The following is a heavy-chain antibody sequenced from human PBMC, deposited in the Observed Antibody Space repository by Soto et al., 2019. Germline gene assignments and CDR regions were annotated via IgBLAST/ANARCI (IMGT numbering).Heavy chain of an antibody. V-gene: IGHV3-30*18. CDR3: AKGGSFDI. D-gene: IGHD3-16*01. CDR2: ITSDVNYK. J-gene: IGHJ4*02. CDR1: GFALSTYG. Sequence: PGGSLRLSCAASGFALSTYGLHWVRQAPGKELEWVAIITSDVNYKYYADSVKGRFTISRDNSKNTLFLQMNSLRAEDTAVYYCAKGGSFDIWGQGTLVTVSS.